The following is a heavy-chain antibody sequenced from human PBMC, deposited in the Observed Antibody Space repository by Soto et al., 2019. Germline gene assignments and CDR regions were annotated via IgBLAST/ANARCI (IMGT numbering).Heavy chain of an antibody. CDR1: GLTLQTYA. CDR3: AKGKSTGDIDWFDP. CDR2: LIGGHYGT. Sequence: QXPSCTGSGLTLQTYAMAWVLQASGKGLEWVSTLIGGHYGTAYSYSVKGRFTVSRDNSKNCLYLQMNSLGVEDTAMYFCAKGKSTGDIDWFDPWGQGSLVTVPS. J-gene: IGHJ5*02. V-gene: IGHV3-23*01. D-gene: IGHD3-10*01.